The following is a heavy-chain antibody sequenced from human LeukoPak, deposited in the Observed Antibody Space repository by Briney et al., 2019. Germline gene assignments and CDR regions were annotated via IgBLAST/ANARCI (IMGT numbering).Heavy chain of an antibody. Sequence: ASVKVSCKASGYTFTSYYMHWVRQAPGQGLEWMGIINPSGGSTSYAQKFQGRVTMTRDTSTSTVYMELSSLRSEDTAVYYCARVSGVAGPSYYFDYWGQGTLVTVSS. CDR2: INPSGGST. CDR1: GYTFTSYY. CDR3: ARVSGVAGPSYYFDY. D-gene: IGHD6-19*01. J-gene: IGHJ4*02. V-gene: IGHV1-46*01.